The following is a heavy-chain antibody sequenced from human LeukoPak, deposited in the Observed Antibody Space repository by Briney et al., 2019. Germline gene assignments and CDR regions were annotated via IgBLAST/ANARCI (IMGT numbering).Heavy chain of an antibody. CDR3: AKSGNIPFYY. CDR1: GFTFSTFA. Sequence: GGSLRLSCAASGFTFSTFAMIWVRQPPGKGLEWVSSIFPSGGEIHYADSVRGRFTISRDNSKNTLYLQMNSLRTEDTAVYYCAKSGNIPFYYWGQGTLVTVSS. D-gene: IGHD2-21*01. CDR2: IFPSGGEI. J-gene: IGHJ4*02. V-gene: IGHV3-23*01.